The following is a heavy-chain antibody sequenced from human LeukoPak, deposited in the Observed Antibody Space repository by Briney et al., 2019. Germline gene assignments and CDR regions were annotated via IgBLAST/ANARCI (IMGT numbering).Heavy chain of an antibody. CDR3: ARVGTMVRGRGEDLMANYGLDV. CDR2: IYHSGST. J-gene: IGHJ6*04. D-gene: IGHD3-10*01. Sequence: PSGTLSLTCAVSGGSLSSGGYSGSWIRQPPGEGREWIGYIYHSGSTYYNPSLKSRVTISVDRAKNQFSLKLSSVTAADTAVYYCARVGTMVRGRGEDLMANYGLDVWGKGTTVTVSS. CDR1: GGSLSSGGYS. V-gene: IGHV4-30-2*01.